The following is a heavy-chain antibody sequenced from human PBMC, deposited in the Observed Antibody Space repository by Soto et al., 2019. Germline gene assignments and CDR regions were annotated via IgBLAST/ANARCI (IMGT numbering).Heavy chain of an antibody. Sequence: QVQLVQSGAEVKKPGSSVKVSCKASGGTFSSYTISWVRQAPGQGLEWMGRISPILGIANYAQKFQGRVTITADKSTSTAYMELSSLRSEDTAVYYWARLRDSAGMDVWGQGTTVTVSS. CDR3: ARLRDSAGMDV. CDR1: GGTFSSYT. J-gene: IGHJ6*02. CDR2: ISPILGIA. D-gene: IGHD1-26*01. V-gene: IGHV1-69*02.